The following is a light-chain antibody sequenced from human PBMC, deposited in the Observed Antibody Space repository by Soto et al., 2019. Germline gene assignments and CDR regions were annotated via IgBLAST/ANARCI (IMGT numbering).Light chain of an antibody. Sequence: EVVLSQSPDTLSLSPGEGATLSCRASQTINSAYLAWYQQKPGQAPRLLMSGASSRATGIPDRFSGSGSGTDFTLTINRLVPEDLAVYFCQHYDTSSWTFGQGTKVEIK. V-gene: IGKV3-20*01. CDR1: QTINSAY. J-gene: IGKJ1*01. CDR3: QHYDTSSWT. CDR2: GAS.